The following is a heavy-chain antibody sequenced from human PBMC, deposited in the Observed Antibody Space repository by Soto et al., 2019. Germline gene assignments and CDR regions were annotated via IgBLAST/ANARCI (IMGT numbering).Heavy chain of an antibody. CDR1: GGSISSSSYY. J-gene: IGHJ6*02. V-gene: IGHV4-39*01. Sequence: SETLSLTCTVSGGSISSSSYYWGWIRQPPGKGLEWIGSIYYSGSTYYNPSLKSRVTISVDTSKNQFSLKLSSVTAADTAVYYCASLSILRQQLVSIRLRGDGMDVWGHGTTVTVSS. CDR3: ASLSILRQQLVSIRLRGDGMDV. D-gene: IGHD6-13*01. CDR2: IYYSGST.